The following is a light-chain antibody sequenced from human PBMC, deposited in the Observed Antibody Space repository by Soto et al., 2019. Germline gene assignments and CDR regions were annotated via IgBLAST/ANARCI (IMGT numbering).Light chain of an antibody. CDR3: QQYNSYWT. CDR1: QTIDSW. Sequence: DIQMTQYTSTLSASVGDRVTITSRASQTIDSWLAWYQQRPGKPPKLLIYKASTLASGVPSRFSGSGSGTEFTLTISSLQPDDFPTYYCQQYNSYWTFGQGTKVDIK. J-gene: IGKJ1*01. CDR2: KAS. V-gene: IGKV1-5*03.